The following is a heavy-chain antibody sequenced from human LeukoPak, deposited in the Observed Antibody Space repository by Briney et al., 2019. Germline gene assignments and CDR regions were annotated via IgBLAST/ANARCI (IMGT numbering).Heavy chain of an antibody. Sequence: GGSLRLSCAASGFTFSSYGMSWVRQAPGKGLEWVSAISGSGGSTYYADSVKGRFTISGDNSKNTLVLQMNSLRAEDTAVYYCGKARLERAAYTMGKYFSPLAWGQGTLVIVSS. D-gene: IGHD3-10*01. J-gene: IGHJ5*02. CDR2: ISGSGGST. CDR1: GFTFSSYG. CDR3: GKARLERAAYTMGKYFSPLA. V-gene: IGHV3-23*01.